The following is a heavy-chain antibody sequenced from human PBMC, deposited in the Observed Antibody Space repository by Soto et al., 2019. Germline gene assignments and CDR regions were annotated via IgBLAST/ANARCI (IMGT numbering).Heavy chain of an antibody. CDR3: AKGGAIVAAGTRVYLYNPMDV. D-gene: IGHD1-26*01. CDR2: INPNSGDT. CDR1: GYTFTGYY. V-gene: IGHV1-2*02. Sequence: GASVKVSCKASGYTFTGYYVHWVRQAPGQGLEWMGWINPNSGDTYLAQRFQGRVTMNRDTSIGTAYMELRGLTSDDTAEYYCAKGGAIVAAGTRVYLYNPMDVWGQGTKVTVSS. J-gene: IGHJ6*02.